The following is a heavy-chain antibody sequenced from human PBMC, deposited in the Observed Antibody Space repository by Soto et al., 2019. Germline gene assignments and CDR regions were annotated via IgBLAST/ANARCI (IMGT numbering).Heavy chain of an antibody. Sequence: GGSLRLSCAASGFTFSSYAMSWVRQAPGKGLEWVSAISGSGGSTYYADSVKGRFTISRDNSKNTLYLQMNSLRAEDTAVYYCAKHKYPVTTLFYMDVWGKGTTVTVSS. J-gene: IGHJ6*03. D-gene: IGHD4-17*01. CDR2: ISGSGGST. CDR1: GFTFSSYA. V-gene: IGHV3-23*01. CDR3: AKHKYPVTTLFYMDV.